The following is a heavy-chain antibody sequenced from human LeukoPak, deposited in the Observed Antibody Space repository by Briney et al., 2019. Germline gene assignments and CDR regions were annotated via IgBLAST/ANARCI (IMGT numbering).Heavy chain of an antibody. J-gene: IGHJ4*02. CDR1: GGSISSGSYY. CDR2: IYTSGST. V-gene: IGHV4-61*02. D-gene: IGHD5-18*01. Sequence: SETLSLTCTVSGGSISSGSYYWSWIRQPAGKGLEWIGRIYTSGSTNYNPSLKSRVTISVDTSKNQFSLKLSSVTAADTAVYYCARGRGYSYGYRQSHFDYWGQGTLVTVSP. CDR3: ARGRGYSYGYRQSHFDY.